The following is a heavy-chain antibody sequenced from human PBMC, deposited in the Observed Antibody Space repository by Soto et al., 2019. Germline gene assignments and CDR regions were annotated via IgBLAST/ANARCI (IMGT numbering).Heavy chain of an antibody. V-gene: IGHV3-9*01. CDR2: ISWNSGSI. J-gene: IGHJ6*03. D-gene: IGHD6-6*01. CDR3: AKDGYSSSSYYYMDV. Sequence: EVQLVESGGGLVQPGRSLRLSCAASGFTFDDYAMHWVRQAPGKGLEWVSGISWNSGSIGYADSVKGRFTISRDNAKNSRYLQMNSLRAEDTALYYCAKDGYSSSSYYYMDVWGKGTTVTVSS. CDR1: GFTFDDYA.